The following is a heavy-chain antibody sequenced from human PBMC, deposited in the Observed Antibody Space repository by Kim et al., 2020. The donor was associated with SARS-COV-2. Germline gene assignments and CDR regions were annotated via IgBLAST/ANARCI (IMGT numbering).Heavy chain of an antibody. CDR2: ISYDGSNK. J-gene: IGHJ4*02. D-gene: IGHD1-26*01. CDR1: GFTFNTYC. Sequence: GGSLRLSCAASGFTFNTYCMHWVRQAPGKGLEWVAVISYDGSNKYYADSVKGRFTISRDNSKNTLYLQMNSLRIEDTAVYYCAKSFSGSYFGYDYWGQGTLFPVSS. CDR3: AKSFSGSYFGYDY. V-gene: IGHV3-30*18.